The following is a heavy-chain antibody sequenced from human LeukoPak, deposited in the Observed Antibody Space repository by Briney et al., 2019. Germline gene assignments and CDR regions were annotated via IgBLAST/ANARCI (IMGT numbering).Heavy chain of an antibody. Sequence: QAGGSLRLSCAASGFTFNSYGMHWVRQAPGRGLEWVAVIWNDGTIQYYADSVKGRFTISRDNSKNTVYLQMNSLRAEDTAIYFCAKDLDSLRYDYWGQGTLVTVSS. J-gene: IGHJ4*02. D-gene: IGHD3-22*01. CDR1: GFTFNSYG. CDR3: AKDLDSLRYDY. V-gene: IGHV3-30*02. CDR2: IWNDGTIQ.